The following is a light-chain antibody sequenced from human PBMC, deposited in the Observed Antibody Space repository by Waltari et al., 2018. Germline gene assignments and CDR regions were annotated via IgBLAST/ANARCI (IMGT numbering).Light chain of an antibody. CDR3: QQSYRTYT. CDR2: AAS. J-gene: IGKJ2*01. V-gene: IGKV1-39*01. Sequence: DIQMTQSPSSLSASVGDRVTITCRASQSIKNYLNWYQQKPGKAPKLLFYAASSLQSGVPSRFSGSGSGTDFTLTISSLQLEDFVTYYCQQSYRTYTFGQGTKLEIK. CDR1: QSIKNY.